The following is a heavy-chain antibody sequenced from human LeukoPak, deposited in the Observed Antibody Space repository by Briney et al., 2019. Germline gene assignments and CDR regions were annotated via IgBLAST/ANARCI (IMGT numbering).Heavy chain of an antibody. D-gene: IGHD2-15*01. Sequence: ASVKVSCKASGYTFTSYGISWVRQAPGQGLEWMGWISTYNANTNYAQKLQGRVTLTTDTSTSAAYMELRSLRSDDTAVYYGARARRYCSGGSCPPLIDYWGQGTLVTVSS. CDR2: ISTYNANT. V-gene: IGHV1-18*01. J-gene: IGHJ4*02. CDR3: ARARRYCSGGSCPPLIDY. CDR1: GYTFTSYG.